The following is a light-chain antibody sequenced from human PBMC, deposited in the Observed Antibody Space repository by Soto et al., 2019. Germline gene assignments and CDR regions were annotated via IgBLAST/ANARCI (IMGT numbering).Light chain of an antibody. CDR2: DAS. CDR1: QSVSSY. Sequence: EIVLKQSPATLSLSPGERATLSCRASQSVSSYLAWYQQKPGQAPRLLIYDASNRATGIPARFSGSGSGTDFTLTISSLEPEDFAVDYCQQRSNWPVTFGQGTKVEIK. J-gene: IGKJ1*01. V-gene: IGKV3-11*01. CDR3: QQRSNWPVT.